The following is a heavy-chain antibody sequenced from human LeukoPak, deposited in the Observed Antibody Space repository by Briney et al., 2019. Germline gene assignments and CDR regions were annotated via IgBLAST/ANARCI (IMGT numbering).Heavy chain of an antibody. V-gene: IGHV3-13*01. Sequence: GGSLRLSCAASGFTFSSYDMHWVRQATGKGLEWVSAIGTAGDTCYPGSVKGRFTISRENAKNSLYLQMNSLRAEDTAVYYCVGAATSGLFDYWGQGTQVTVSS. J-gene: IGHJ4*02. CDR2: IGTAGDT. CDR1: GFTFSSYD. CDR3: VGAATSGLFDY. D-gene: IGHD2-15*01.